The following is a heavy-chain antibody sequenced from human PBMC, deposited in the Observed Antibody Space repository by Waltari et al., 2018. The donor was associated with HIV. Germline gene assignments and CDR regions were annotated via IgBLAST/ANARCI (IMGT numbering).Heavy chain of an antibody. CDR2: ISAGVRK. Sequence: EVQLVESGGGLVQPGGSLRLSCAGAGFTFSNYDMTWVRQAQGKGLEVMSYISAGVRKYYADSVKGRFSISRDNAKNSLYLQINSLRAEDTAVYYCAKAVGDTSGRYWGGDVWGQGTTVTVSS. CDR3: AKAVGDTSGRYWGGDV. J-gene: IGHJ6*02. CDR1: GFTFSNYD. V-gene: IGHV3-48*03. D-gene: IGHD6-19*01.